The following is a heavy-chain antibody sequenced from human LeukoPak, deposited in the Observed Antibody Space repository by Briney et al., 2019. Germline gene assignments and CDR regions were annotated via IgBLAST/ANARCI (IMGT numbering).Heavy chain of an antibody. CDR2: IRSNAYGGTS. Sequence: GGSLRLSCTASGFTFGDYAMRWVRRAPGRGREGGGFIRSNAYGGTSEYAASVKGRFTISRDDSKSIAYLQMNSLKTEDTAVYYSTRDWIPDSLCDYWGQGTLVTVSS. V-gene: IGHV3-49*04. D-gene: IGHD5-18*01. CDR1: GFTFGDYA. J-gene: IGHJ4*02. CDR3: TRDWIPDSLCDY.